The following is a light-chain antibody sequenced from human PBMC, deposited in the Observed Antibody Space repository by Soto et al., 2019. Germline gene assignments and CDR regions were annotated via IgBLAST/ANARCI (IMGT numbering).Light chain of an antibody. CDR3: QHRT. Sequence: EIVLTQSPATLSLSPGERATLSCRASQSVSSNLAWYQQKPGQAPRLLIYGASTRATGIPARFSGSGSGTELTLTISSLQSEDFAVYYCQHRTFGGGTKVDIK. J-gene: IGKJ4*01. CDR2: GAS. CDR1: QSVSSN. V-gene: IGKV3-15*01.